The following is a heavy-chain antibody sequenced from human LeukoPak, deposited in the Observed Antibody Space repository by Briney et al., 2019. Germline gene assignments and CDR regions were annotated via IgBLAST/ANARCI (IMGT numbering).Heavy chain of an antibody. V-gene: IGHV3-48*03. CDR1: GFTFSSYE. J-gene: IGHJ6*04. D-gene: IGHD4-17*01. Sequence: GGSLRLSCAASGFTFSSYEMNWVRQAPGKGLEWVSYISSSGSTIYYEDSVKGRFTISRDNAKNSLYLQMNSLRAEDTAVYYCASRPDYGDYIVDVWGKGTTVTVSS. CDR2: ISSSGSTI. CDR3: ASRPDYGDYIVDV.